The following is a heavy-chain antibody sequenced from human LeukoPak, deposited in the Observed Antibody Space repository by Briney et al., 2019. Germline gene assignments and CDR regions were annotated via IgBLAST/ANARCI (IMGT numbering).Heavy chain of an antibody. D-gene: IGHD2-2*01. CDR2: ISISRSTR. CDR3: AKLRAVVPAEYYFDY. V-gene: IGHV3-48*02. J-gene: IGHJ4*02. CDR1: GFTFSSCC. Sequence: GGSLRLSCVVSGFTFSSCCMNWVRQAPGKGLEWVSYISISRSTRYNASSVRGGFTLLRAYAKNILHLQMNILREETSVLYYSAKLRAVVPAEYYFDYCGEGTPVSASS.